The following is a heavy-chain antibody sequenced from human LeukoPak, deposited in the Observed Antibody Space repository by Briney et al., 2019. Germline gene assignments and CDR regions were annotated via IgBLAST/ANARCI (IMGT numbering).Heavy chain of an antibody. Sequence: GGSLRLSCAASGFTFSSYWMSWVRQAPGKGLEGVANIKQDGSEKYYVDSVKGRFTISRDNAKNSLYLQMNSLRAEDTAVYYCARSGYSSSWYYYYYYYMDVWGKGTTVTVSS. D-gene: IGHD6-13*01. CDR2: IKQDGSEK. CDR1: GFTFSSYW. J-gene: IGHJ6*03. V-gene: IGHV3-7*01. CDR3: ARSGYSSSWYYYYYYYMDV.